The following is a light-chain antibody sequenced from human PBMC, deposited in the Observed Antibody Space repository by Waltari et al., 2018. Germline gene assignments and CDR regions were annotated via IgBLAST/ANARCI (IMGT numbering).Light chain of an antibody. CDR1: SSDVGGYNY. Sequence: QSALTQPRSVSGSPGQSVTISCTGTSSDVGGYNYVSWYQQHPGRAPQLIISDVDKRPSVVPDLFFGSKSGNTASLTISGLQADDESDFYCCSYAASVHWLFGGGTKVTVL. CDR3: CSYAASVHWL. V-gene: IGLV2-11*01. J-gene: IGLJ3*02. CDR2: DVD.